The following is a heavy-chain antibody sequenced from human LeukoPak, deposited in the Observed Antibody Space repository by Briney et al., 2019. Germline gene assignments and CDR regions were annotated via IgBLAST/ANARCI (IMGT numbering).Heavy chain of an antibody. Sequence: PGGSLRLSCAASGFTFGSYAMSWVRQAPGKGLEWVSAISGSGGSTYYADSVKGRFTISRDNSKNTLYLQMNSLRAEDTAVYYCAKACDYHSHHYFDYWGQGTLVTVSS. CDR2: ISGSGGST. D-gene: IGHD4-17*01. J-gene: IGHJ4*02. V-gene: IGHV3-23*01. CDR1: GFTFGSYA. CDR3: AKACDYHSHHYFDY.